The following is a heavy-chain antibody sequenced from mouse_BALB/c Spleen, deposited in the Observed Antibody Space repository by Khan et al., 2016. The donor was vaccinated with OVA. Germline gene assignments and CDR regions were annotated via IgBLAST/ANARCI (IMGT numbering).Heavy chain of an antibody. D-gene: IGHD2-3*01. CDR1: GFNIKDYY. CDR2: IDPENGNN. Sequence: VQLKESGAELVRPGALVKLSCKASGFNIKDYYMHWVKQRPEQGLVWIGRIDPENGNNIYDPKFQGKASITSDTSSNTAYLQLSSLTSEDTAVYYCARDGYSPCFAYWGQGTLVTVSA. J-gene: IGHJ3*01. V-gene: IGHV14-1*02. CDR3: ARDGYSPCFAY.